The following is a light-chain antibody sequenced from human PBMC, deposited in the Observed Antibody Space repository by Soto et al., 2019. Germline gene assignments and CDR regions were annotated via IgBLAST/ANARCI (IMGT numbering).Light chain of an antibody. Sequence: DIQMTQSPSSLSPSVGDRVTITCRASQDIKRYLNWYQQIPGKAPKVLIHAASSLQSGVPSRFSGSGSGTDFTLTISSLQPEDFATYYCQQSYNYPKTFGHGTKVEIK. CDR1: QDIKRY. V-gene: IGKV1-39*01. CDR3: QQSYNYPKT. J-gene: IGKJ1*01. CDR2: AAS.